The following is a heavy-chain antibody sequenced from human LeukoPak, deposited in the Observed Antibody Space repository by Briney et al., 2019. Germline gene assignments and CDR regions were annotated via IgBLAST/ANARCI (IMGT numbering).Heavy chain of an antibody. CDR3: ARVGGYDFWSGYYYYYMDV. Sequence: NASETLSLTCTVSGGSISSYYWSWIRQPAGKGLEWIGRIYTSGSTNYNPSLKSRVTMSVDTSKNQFSLKLSSVTAADTAVYYCARVGGYDFWSGYYYYYMDVWGKGTTVTVSS. CDR2: IYTSGST. V-gene: IGHV4-4*07. CDR1: GGSISSYY. D-gene: IGHD3-3*01. J-gene: IGHJ6*03.